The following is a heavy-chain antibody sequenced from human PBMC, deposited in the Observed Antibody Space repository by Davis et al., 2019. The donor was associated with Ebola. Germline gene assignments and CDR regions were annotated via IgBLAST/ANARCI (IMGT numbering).Heavy chain of an antibody. CDR3: ARVSSAYFDWLLLGNWFDP. V-gene: IGHV3-21*01. CDR2: ISSSSSYI. J-gene: IGHJ5*02. CDR1: GFTFSSYS. Sequence: GESLKISCAASGFTFSSYSMNWVRQAPGKGLEWVSSISSSSSYIYYADSVKGRFTISRDNAKNSLHLQMNSLRAEDTAVYYCARVSSAYFDWLLLGNWFDPWGQGTLVTVSS. D-gene: IGHD3-9*01.